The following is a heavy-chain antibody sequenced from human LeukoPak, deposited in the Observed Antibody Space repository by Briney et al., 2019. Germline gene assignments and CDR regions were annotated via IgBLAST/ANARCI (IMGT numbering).Heavy chain of an antibody. CDR3: ARAPSGWYRTNYFDF. CDR1: GGSISSYY. Sequence: SETLSLTCTVSGGSISSYYWSWIRQPPGKGLEWIGYIYYSGSTNYNPSLTSRVTIPVDTSKNQFSLKLSSVTAADTAVYYCARAPSGWYRTNYFDFWGQGTLVTVSS. CDR2: IYYSGST. D-gene: IGHD6-19*01. J-gene: IGHJ4*02. V-gene: IGHV4-59*01.